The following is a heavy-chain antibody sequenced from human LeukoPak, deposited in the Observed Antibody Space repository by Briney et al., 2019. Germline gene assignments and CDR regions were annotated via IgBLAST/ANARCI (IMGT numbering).Heavy chain of an antibody. V-gene: IGHV3-48*01. Sequence: GGSLRLSCAASGFTFSSYSMNWVRQAPRKGLEWVSYISSSSTIYYADSVEGRFTISRDNAKNSLYLQMNSLRTEDTAVYHCAKDLYDNGWYNYFDPWGQGALVTVSS. CDR1: GFTFSSYS. CDR3: AKDLYDNGWYNYFDP. CDR2: ISSSSTI. D-gene: IGHD6-19*01. J-gene: IGHJ5*02.